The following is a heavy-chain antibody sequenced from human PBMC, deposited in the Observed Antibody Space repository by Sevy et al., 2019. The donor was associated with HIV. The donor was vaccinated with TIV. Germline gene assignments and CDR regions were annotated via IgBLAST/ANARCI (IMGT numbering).Heavy chain of an antibody. V-gene: IGHV3-33*01. CDR1: GFTFSNYG. D-gene: IGHD4-4*01. J-gene: IGHJ6*03. CDR3: ARGPVLKVTTYYDYYMCV. CDR2: IWYDGGNK. Sequence: GGSLRLSCAASGFTFSNYGMHWVRQAPGKGLEWVAVIWYDGGNKYYADSVKGRFTISRDNSKNTQYLQINSLRAEDTAVYYCARGPVLKVTTYYDYYMCVWGKGTTVNVSS.